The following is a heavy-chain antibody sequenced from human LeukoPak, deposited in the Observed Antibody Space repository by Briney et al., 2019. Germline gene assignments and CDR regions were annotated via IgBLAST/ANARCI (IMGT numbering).Heavy chain of an antibody. Sequence: GGSLRPSCAPSALTFSSYATRSVRHAPGKGLEWVSDISGSGGSTHYADSVKGRFTISRDNSKNTLYLQINSLRAEDTAIYYCDAADYWGQGTLVTVSS. CDR3: DAADY. CDR1: ALTFSSYA. J-gene: IGHJ4*02. CDR2: ISGSGGST. D-gene: IGHD6-13*01. V-gene: IGHV3-23*01.